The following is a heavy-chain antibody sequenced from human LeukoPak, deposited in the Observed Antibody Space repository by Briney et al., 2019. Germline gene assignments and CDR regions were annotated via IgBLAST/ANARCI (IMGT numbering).Heavy chain of an antibody. V-gene: IGHV1-8*02. CDR2: INPNSGNT. CDR3: ARGRPFPLWFGETHYGMDV. CDR1: GYTFTGYY. J-gene: IGHJ6*02. Sequence: ASVKVSCKASGYTFTGYYMHWVRQAPGQGLEWMGRINPNSGNTGYAQKFQGRVTMTRNTSISTAYMELSSLRSEDTAVYYCARGRPFPLWFGETHYGMDVWGQGTTVTVSS. D-gene: IGHD3-10*01.